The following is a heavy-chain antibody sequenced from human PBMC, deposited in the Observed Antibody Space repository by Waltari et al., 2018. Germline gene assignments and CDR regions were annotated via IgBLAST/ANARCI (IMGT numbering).Heavy chain of an antibody. Sequence: QVQLVQSGAEVKKPGASVKVSCKASGYTFTSYYMHWVRQAPGQGLEWMGISNPSGGSTSYAQKFQGRVTMTRDTSTSTVYMELSSLRSEDTAVYYCARDLYYYDSSGYYTPGYWGQGTLVTVSS. CDR3: ARDLYYYDSSGYYTPGY. CDR1: GYTFTSYY. J-gene: IGHJ4*02. CDR2: SNPSGGST. V-gene: IGHV1-46*01. D-gene: IGHD3-22*01.